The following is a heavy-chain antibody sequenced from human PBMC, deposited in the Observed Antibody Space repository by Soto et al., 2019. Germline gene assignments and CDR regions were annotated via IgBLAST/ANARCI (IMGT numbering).Heavy chain of an antibody. CDR2: KNPNSGNT. J-gene: IGHJ4*02. D-gene: IGHD1-1*01. CDR1: GYTFTSYD. CDR3: ARILSLQIKREFDY. V-gene: IGHV1-8*01. Sequence: QVQLVQSGAEVKKPGASVKVSCKASGYTFTSYDIHWVRQATGQGLEWMGWKNPNSGNTGYAQKVKGRVTMTRNTSITTAYRELSSLRFEDTAVYFCARILSLQIKREFDYWGQGTLVTVSS.